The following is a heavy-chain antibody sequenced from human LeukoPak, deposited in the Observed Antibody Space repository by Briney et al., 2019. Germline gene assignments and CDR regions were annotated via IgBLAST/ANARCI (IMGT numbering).Heavy chain of an antibody. CDR1: GFTFSNYA. V-gene: IGHV3-64D*06. D-gene: IGHD2-21*02. CDR3: VKRPYCGGDCYYFDY. J-gene: IGHJ4*02. Sequence: GGSLRLSCSASGFTFSNYAMHWVRQAPGKGLEYVSAISSNGGSTYYADSVKGRFTISRDNSKNTLYLQMSSPRAEDTAVYYCVKRPYCGGDCYYFDYWGQGTLVTVSS. CDR2: ISSNGGST.